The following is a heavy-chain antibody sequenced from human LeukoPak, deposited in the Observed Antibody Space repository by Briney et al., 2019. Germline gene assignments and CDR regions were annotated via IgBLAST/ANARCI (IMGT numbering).Heavy chain of an antibody. V-gene: IGHV4-34*01. CDR3: AMRYYQDLGSDPFDV. CDR2: IHNSGTT. CDR1: GGPFSGYF. Sequence: SETLSLTCAVYGGPFSGYFWSWIRQSSGKGLEWIGEIHNSGTTNYNPSLNSPVTISEDTSKNQCYRNLSSVTAADTAVYYCAMRYYQDLGSDPFDVWGEGTLVTVSS. D-gene: IGHD3-16*02. J-gene: IGHJ4*02.